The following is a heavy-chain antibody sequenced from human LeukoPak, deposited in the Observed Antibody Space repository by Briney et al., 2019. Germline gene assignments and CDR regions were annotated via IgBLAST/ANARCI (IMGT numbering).Heavy chain of an antibody. D-gene: IGHD6-19*01. CDR1: GGSISSSSYY. V-gene: IGHV4-39*01. Sequence: PSETLSLTCTVSGGSISSSSYYWGWIRQPPGKGLEWIGSIYYSGSTYYNPSLKSRVTISVDTSKNQFSLKLSSVTAADTAVYYCARLNSSGKRLGAFDIWGQGTMVTVSS. CDR2: IYYSGST. J-gene: IGHJ3*02. CDR3: ARLNSSGKRLGAFDI.